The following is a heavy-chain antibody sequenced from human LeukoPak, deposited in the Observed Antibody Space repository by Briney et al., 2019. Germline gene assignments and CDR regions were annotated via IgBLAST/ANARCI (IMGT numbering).Heavy chain of an antibody. Sequence: SETLSLTCAVSGGSFSGYYWSWIRQPPGKGLEWIGEINLSGSTNYNPSLKSRVTISVDTSKNQFSLTLSSVTAADTAVYYCARLRPPSYYYGSGSYQYYFDYWGQGTLVTVSS. D-gene: IGHD3-10*01. J-gene: IGHJ4*02. CDR2: INLSGST. CDR3: ARLRPPSYYYGSGSYQYYFDY. V-gene: IGHV4-34*01. CDR1: GGSFSGYY.